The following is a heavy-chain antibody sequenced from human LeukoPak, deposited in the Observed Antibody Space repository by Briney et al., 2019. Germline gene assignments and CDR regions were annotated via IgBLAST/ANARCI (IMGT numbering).Heavy chain of an antibody. CDR3: ARDSSMLRGPMVIYYFDF. D-gene: IGHD3-10*01. CDR2: ISGSSGRT. CDR1: GFTFSSYA. V-gene: IGHV3-23*01. J-gene: IGHJ4*02. Sequence: GGSLRLSCAASGFTFSSYAMSWVRQAPGKGLKWVSSISGSSGRTYYADSVKGRFTISRDNSKNTLYLQMNSLRAEDTAVYYCARDSSMLRGPMVIYYFDFWGQGTLVTVSS.